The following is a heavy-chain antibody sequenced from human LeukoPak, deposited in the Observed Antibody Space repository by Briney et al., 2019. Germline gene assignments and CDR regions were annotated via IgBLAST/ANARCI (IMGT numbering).Heavy chain of an antibody. Sequence: PGGSLRLSCAASGFTFSSYAMSWVRQAPGKGLEWVSAISGSGGSTYYADSVKGRFTISRDNSKNTLYLQMNSLRAEDTAVYYCAKRVVGATLYYYYGMDVWGQGTTVTVSS. CDR1: GFTFSSYA. J-gene: IGHJ6*02. CDR2: ISGSGGST. D-gene: IGHD1-26*01. CDR3: AKRVVGATLYYYYGMDV. V-gene: IGHV3-23*01.